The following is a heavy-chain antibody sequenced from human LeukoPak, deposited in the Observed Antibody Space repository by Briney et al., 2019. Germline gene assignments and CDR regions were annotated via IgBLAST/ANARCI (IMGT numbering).Heavy chain of an antibody. J-gene: IGHJ5*02. Sequence: PSETLSLTCTVSGGSISSSSYYWGWIRQPPGKGLEWIGSIYYSGSTYYNPSLKSRVTISVDTSKNQFPLKLSSVTAADTAVYYCARGQLADNWFDPWGQGTLVTVSS. CDR1: GGSISSSSYY. CDR3: ARGQLADNWFDP. CDR2: IYYSGST. D-gene: IGHD6-13*01. V-gene: IGHV4-39*06.